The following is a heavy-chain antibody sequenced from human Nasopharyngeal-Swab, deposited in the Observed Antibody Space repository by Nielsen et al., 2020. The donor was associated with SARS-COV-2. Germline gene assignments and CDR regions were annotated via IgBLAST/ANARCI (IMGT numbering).Heavy chain of an antibody. V-gene: IGHV4-34*01. CDR2: INHSGST. J-gene: IGHJ2*01. CDR1: GGSFSGYY. Sequence: GSLRLSCAVYGGSFSGYYWSWIRQPPGKGLEWIGEINHSGSTNYNPSLKSRVTISVDTSKNQFSLKLSSVTAADTAVYYCARDPRVYYYDRSTSWYFDLWGRGTLVTVSS. CDR3: ARDPRVYYYDRSTSWYFDL. D-gene: IGHD3-22*01.